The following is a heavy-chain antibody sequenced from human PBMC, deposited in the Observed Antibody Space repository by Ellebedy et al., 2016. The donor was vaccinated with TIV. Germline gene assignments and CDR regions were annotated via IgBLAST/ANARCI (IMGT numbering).Heavy chain of an antibody. D-gene: IGHD5/OR15-5a*01. Sequence: PGGSLRLSCAASGFTVSGNYMSWVRQAPGKGLEWVSVIYGGDSTYYVDSVKGRFTISRDSSKNTVYLQMSSLRVEDTAVFYCVKGHIYLSSFDQWGQGTLVTVSS. CDR1: GFTVSGNY. J-gene: IGHJ4*02. CDR3: VKGHIYLSSFDQ. CDR2: IYGGDST. V-gene: IGHV3-53*01.